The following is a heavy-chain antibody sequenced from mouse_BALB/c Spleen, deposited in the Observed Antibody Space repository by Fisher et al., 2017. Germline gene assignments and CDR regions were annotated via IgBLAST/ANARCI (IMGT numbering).Heavy chain of an antibody. V-gene: IGHV1-54*01. J-gene: IGHJ4*01. Sequence: KFKGKATLTADKSSSTAYMQLSSLTSEDSAVYYCARLVRRGDYYAMDYWGQGASVTVSS. CDR3: ARLVRRGDYYAMDY. D-gene: IGHD2-14*01.